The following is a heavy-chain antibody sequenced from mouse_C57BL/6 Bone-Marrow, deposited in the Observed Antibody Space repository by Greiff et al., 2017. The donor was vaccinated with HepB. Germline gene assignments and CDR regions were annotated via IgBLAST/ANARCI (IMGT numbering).Heavy chain of an antibody. CDR3: ASGYYGSRYGFAY. D-gene: IGHD1-1*01. Sequence: VQLQQSGAELARPGASVKMSCTASGYTFTSYTMHWVNQRPGQGLEWIGYINPSSGYTKYNQKFKDKATLTADKSSSTAYMQLSSLTSEDSAVYYWASGYYGSRYGFAYWGQGTLVTVSA. CDR2: INPSSGYT. J-gene: IGHJ3*01. V-gene: IGHV1-4*01. CDR1: GYTFTSYT.